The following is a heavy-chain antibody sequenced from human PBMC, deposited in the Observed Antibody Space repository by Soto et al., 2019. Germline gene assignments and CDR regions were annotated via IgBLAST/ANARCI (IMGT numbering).Heavy chain of an antibody. CDR2: IKQDGSEK. CDR3: AREGSSSWTSKIKWFDP. CDR1: GFTFSSYW. V-gene: IGHV3-7*01. Sequence: PGGSLRLSCAASGFTFSSYWMSWVRQAPGKGLEWVANIKQDGSEKYYVDSAKGRFTISRDNAKNSLSLQMNSLRDEDTAVYYCAREGSSSWTSKIKWFDPWGQGTLVTVSS. J-gene: IGHJ5*02. D-gene: IGHD6-13*01.